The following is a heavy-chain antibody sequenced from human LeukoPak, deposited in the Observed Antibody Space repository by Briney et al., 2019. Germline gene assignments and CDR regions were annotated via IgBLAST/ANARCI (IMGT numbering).Heavy chain of an antibody. Sequence: ASVKVSCKASGYTFTSYYMHWVRQAPGQGLEWMGIINPSGGSTSYAQKFQGRVTMTRDTSTSTVYMELSSLRSEDTAVYYCAISYIGVGAAFDIWGQGTKVTVSS. CDR2: INPSGGST. CDR1: GYTFTSYY. J-gene: IGHJ3*02. D-gene: IGHD2-15*01. V-gene: IGHV1-46*01. CDR3: AISYIGVGAAFDI.